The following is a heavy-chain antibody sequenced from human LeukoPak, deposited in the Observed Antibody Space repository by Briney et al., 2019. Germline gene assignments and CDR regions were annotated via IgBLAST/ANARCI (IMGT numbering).Heavy chain of an antibody. V-gene: IGHV4-39*07. CDR1: GLSITYDTYY. Sequence: SETLSLTCTVSGLSITYDTYYWAWIRQPPGKGLEWIGSIYASGSTYYSPSLKSRVIISVDTSKNHFSLTLSAVTAADAAVYYCARDPRGRYEDWIDPWGQGTLVTVSS. CDR3: ARDPRGRYEDWIDP. CDR2: IYASGST. D-gene: IGHD1-26*01. J-gene: IGHJ5*02.